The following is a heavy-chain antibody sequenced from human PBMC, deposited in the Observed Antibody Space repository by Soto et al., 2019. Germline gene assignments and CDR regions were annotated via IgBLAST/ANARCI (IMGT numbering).Heavy chain of an antibody. CDR3: ARRSWGHYYYYYGMDV. CDR1: GGSISSYY. Sequence: SETLSLTCTVSGGSISSYYWSWIRQPPGKGLEWIGYIYYSGSTNYNPSLKSRVTISVDTSKNQFSLKLSSVTAADTAVYYCARRSWGHYYYYYGMDVWGQGTTVTVSS. D-gene: IGHD6-13*01. V-gene: IGHV4-59*01. J-gene: IGHJ6*01. CDR2: IYYSGST.